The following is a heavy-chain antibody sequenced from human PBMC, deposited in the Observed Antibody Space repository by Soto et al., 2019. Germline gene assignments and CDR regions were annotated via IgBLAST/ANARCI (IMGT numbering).Heavy chain of an antibody. CDR2: IYYSGST. Sequence: SSETLSLTCTVSGGSISSGDYYWSWIRQPPGKGLEWIGYIYYSGSTYYNPSLKSRVTISVDTSKNQFSLKLSSVTAADTAVYYCARSMLLYSSSWYGWFDPWGQGTLVTVSS. J-gene: IGHJ5*02. CDR1: GGSISSGDYY. V-gene: IGHV4-30-4*01. CDR3: ARSMLLYSSSWYGWFDP. D-gene: IGHD6-13*01.